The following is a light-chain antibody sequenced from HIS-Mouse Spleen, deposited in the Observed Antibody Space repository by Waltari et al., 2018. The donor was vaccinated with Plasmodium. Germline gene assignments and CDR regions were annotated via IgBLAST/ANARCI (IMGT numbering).Light chain of an antibody. CDR3: QQNYNTWT. V-gene: IGKV1-39*01. CDR2: AAS. Sequence: DIQMTHAPSPLSASVGDIVTITCLASESISSYLNWYQQKPWKAPKLLIYAASSLQSGVPSRFSGSGSGTDFTLTISSLQPEDFATYYCQQNYNTWTFGQGTKVEIK. CDR1: ESISSY. J-gene: IGKJ1*01.